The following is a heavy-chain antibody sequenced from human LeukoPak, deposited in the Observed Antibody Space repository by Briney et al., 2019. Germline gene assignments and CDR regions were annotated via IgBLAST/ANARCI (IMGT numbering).Heavy chain of an antibody. CDR3: AKDSKYDGSGYYSLYNYYGMDV. V-gene: IGHV3-30*18. CDR1: EFRFSNYG. CDR2: VSYDGDNK. D-gene: IGHD3-22*01. Sequence: GGSLRLSCAASEFRFSNYGMHWVRQAPGKGLEWVAVVSYDGDNKYYRDSVKGRFTISRDNSKNTLYLQMNSLRAEETAIYYCAKDSKYDGSGYYSLYNYYGMDVWGQGTSVTVAS. J-gene: IGHJ6*02.